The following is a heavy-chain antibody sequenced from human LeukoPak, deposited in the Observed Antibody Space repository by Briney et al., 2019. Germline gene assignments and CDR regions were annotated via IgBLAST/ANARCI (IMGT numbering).Heavy chain of an antibody. V-gene: IGHV3-30*04. CDR3: AKENVVVPAHPAH. CDR1: GFTFSSYA. D-gene: IGHD2-2*01. CDR2: ISYDGSNK. Sequence: PGGSLRLSCAASGFTFSSYAMHWVRQAPGKGLEWVAVISYDGSNKYYADSVKGRFTISRDNSKNTLFLQMNSLRAEDTAVYYCAKENVVVPAHPAHWGQGTLVTVSS. J-gene: IGHJ4*02.